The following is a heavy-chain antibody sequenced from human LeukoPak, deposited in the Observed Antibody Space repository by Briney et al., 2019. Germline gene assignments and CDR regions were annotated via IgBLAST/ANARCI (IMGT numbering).Heavy chain of an antibody. CDR1: GGSISSYY. V-gene: IGHV4-59*01. Sequence: SETLSLTCSVSGGSISSYYWRWIRQPPGKGLEYIGYIYYSGSTNYNPSLKSRVTISVDTSKDQFSLNLTSVTAADTAVYYCARLKCISTTCPSRYVMDVWGQGTTVTVSS. CDR2: IYYSGST. J-gene: IGHJ6*02. CDR3: ARLKCISTTCPSRYVMDV. D-gene: IGHD2-2*01.